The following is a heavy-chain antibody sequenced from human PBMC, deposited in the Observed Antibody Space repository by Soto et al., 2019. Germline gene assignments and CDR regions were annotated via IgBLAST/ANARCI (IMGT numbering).Heavy chain of an antibody. Sequence: SETLSLTCTVSGGSISSYYWSWIRQPPGKGLEWIGYIYYSGSTNYNPSLKSRVTISVDTSKNQFSLKLSSVTAADTAVYYCARGLRSGSYYGRQYYFDYWGQGTLVTVSS. V-gene: IGHV4-59*01. CDR3: ARGLRSGSYYGRQYYFDY. D-gene: IGHD1-26*01. J-gene: IGHJ4*02. CDR2: IYYSGST. CDR1: GGSISSYY.